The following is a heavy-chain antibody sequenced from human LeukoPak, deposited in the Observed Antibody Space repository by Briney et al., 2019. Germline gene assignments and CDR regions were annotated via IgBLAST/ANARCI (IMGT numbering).Heavy chain of an antibody. CDR3: ARVEVATISY. CDR1: GGSFSGYY. D-gene: IGHD5-24*01. Sequence: KASETLSLTCAVYGGSFSGYYWSWIRQPPVKGLEWIGEINHSGSTNYNPSLKSRVTISVDTSKNQFSLKLSSVTAADTAVYYCARVEVATISYWGQGTLVTVSS. J-gene: IGHJ4*02. CDR2: INHSGST. V-gene: IGHV4-34*01.